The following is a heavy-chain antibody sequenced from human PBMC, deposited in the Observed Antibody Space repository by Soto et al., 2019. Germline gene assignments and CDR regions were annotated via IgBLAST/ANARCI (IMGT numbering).Heavy chain of an antibody. D-gene: IGHD6-13*01. CDR1: NGSISDYY. J-gene: IGHJ3*01. V-gene: IGHV4-59*01. CDR2: IYYTGTT. CDR3: ARGVLEAAASKPFDL. Sequence: HVQLQESGPGLVKPSETLSLTCIVSNGSISDYYWTWIRQPPGKGLAWIGYIYYTGTTHYSPSIKSRVTISVDTSKNQFSLKLTSVTAADTAVYYCARGVLEAAASKPFDLWGQGTMVTVSS.